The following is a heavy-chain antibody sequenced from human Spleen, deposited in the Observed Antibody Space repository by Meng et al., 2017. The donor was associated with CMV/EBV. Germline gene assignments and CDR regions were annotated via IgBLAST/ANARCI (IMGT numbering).Heavy chain of an antibody. J-gene: IGHJ5*02. CDR1: GYTFIDYY. V-gene: IGHV1-2*02. CDR2: INPNSGGT. Sequence: ASVKVSCKASGYTFIDYYMHWVRQAPGHGLEWMGWINPNSGGTNYAQKFQGRVTMTRDTSISTAYMELSSLRSDDTAVYYCARGYYDFWSAQRGSWFDPWGQGTLVTVSS. CDR3: ARGYYDFWSAQRGSWFDP. D-gene: IGHD3-3*01.